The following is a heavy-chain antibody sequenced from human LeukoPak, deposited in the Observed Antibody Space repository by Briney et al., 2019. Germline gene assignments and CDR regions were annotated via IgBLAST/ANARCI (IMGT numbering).Heavy chain of an antibody. V-gene: IGHV4-38-2*02. D-gene: IGHD3-3*01. CDR1: GYSISSDYY. CDR3: ARDRESYYDFWSGLANNWFDP. J-gene: IGHJ5*02. Sequence: PAETLSLTCTVSGYSISSDYYWGWIRPPPEKGLEWFGSSYHSGSTYYNPSLKSRVTISVDTSKNQFSLKLSSVTAADTAVYYCARDRESYYDFWSGLANNWFDPWGQGTLVTVSS. CDR2: SYHSGST.